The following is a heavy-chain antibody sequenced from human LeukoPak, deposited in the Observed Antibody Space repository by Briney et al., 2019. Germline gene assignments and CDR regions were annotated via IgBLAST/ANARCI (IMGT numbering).Heavy chain of an antibody. J-gene: IGHJ3*02. V-gene: IGHV3-30*19. D-gene: IGHD3-10*01. CDR2: ISYDGNHK. CDR1: GFTFSSYG. CDR3: ARDRLGNYGSGRNGVNSLDI. Sequence: PGGSLRLSCVVSGFTFSSYGMHWVRQAPGKGLGWVAVISYDGNHKFYADSVKGRFTISRDNSENTLDVQMNSLRAEDTAVYYCARDRLGNYGSGRNGVNSLDIWGQGTMVTVSS.